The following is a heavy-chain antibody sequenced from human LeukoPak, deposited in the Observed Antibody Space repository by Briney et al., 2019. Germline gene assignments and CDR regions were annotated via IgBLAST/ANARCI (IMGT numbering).Heavy chain of an antibody. Sequence: GGSLRLPCAASGAIFSNHAMSWVRQAPGKGLEWISLISDTGVTTYYAASVKGRFTISRDNSKNTLYLRMNSLRAEDTALYYCASTSMVRGVITPFDYWGQGTLVTVSS. J-gene: IGHJ4*02. CDR3: ASTSMVRGVITPFDY. V-gene: IGHV3-23*01. CDR1: GAIFSNHA. CDR2: ISDTGVTT. D-gene: IGHD3-10*01.